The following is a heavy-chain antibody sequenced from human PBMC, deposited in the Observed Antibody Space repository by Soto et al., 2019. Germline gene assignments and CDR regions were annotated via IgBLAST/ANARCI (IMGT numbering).Heavy chain of an antibody. V-gene: IGHV3-74*01. CDR3: TTVFEY. J-gene: IGHJ4*01. CDR2: IDCVGAGT. CDR1: GFTFTNYW. Sequence: EVQLVQSGGGSVQPGGSLRLSCAASGFTFTNYWMHWVRQVPGKGLVCVSRIDCVGAGTSYSDSVRGRFTISRDNAENMLYLQLISLRAEDTAVYYCTTVFEYWGHGSLVTVSS.